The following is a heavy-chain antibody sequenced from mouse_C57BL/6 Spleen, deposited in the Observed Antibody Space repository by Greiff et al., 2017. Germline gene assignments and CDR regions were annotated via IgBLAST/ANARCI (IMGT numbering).Heavy chain of an antibody. CDR1: GYTFTDYE. V-gene: IGHV1-15*01. J-gene: IGHJ1*03. D-gene: IGHD2-10*02. CDR3: TRKYPRPYWYFDV. Sequence: VQLQQSGAELVRPGASVTLSCKASGYTFTDYEMHWVKQTPVHGLEWIGAIDPETGGTAYNQKFKGKAILTADKSSSTAYMELRSLTSEDSAVYYGTRKYPRPYWYFDVWGTGTTVTVSS. CDR2: IDPETGGT.